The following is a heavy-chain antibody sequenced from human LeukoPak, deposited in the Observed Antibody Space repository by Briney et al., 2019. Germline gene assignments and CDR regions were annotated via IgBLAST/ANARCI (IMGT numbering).Heavy chain of an antibody. V-gene: IGHV4-59*08. CDR3: ARAYSSSWYFNWFDP. CDR1: GGSISSYY. Sequence: PSETLSLTCTVSGGSISSYYWSWIRQPPGKGLEWIGYIYYSGSTNYNPSLKSRVTISVDTSKNQFSLKLSSVTAADTAVYYCARAYSSSWYFNWFDPWGQGILVTVSS. J-gene: IGHJ5*02. CDR2: IYYSGST. D-gene: IGHD6-13*01.